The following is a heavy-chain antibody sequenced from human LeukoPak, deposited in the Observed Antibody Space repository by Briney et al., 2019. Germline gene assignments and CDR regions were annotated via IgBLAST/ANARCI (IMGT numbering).Heavy chain of an antibody. V-gene: IGHV3-72*01. Sequence: PGGSLRLSCAASAFTFSDHYMDWVRQAPGKGLEWVGRTRNKAKSYTTEYAASVKGRFTISRDDSKGSLYLQMNSLKTEDTAVYYCARASTSDSYYYMDVWGKGTTVTVSS. CDR3: ARASTSDSYYYMDV. D-gene: IGHD2-2*01. J-gene: IGHJ6*03. CDR1: AFTFSDHY. CDR2: TRNKAKSYTT.